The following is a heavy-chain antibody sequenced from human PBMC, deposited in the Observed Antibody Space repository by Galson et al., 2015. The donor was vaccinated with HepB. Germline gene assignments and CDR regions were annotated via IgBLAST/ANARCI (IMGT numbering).Heavy chain of an antibody. CDR3: ARRPYCSATGCYREFDF. CDR1: GFTFSNHW. J-gene: IGHJ4*02. V-gene: IGHV3-7*01. CDR2: IKQDGSEK. Sequence: SLRLSCAASGFTFSNHWMSWVRQAPGQGLEWVADIKQDGSEKYYVDSVKGRFTISRDSAKNSLYLQMNSLRAEDTAVYYCARRPYCSATGCYREFDFWGQGTLVTVSS. D-gene: IGHD2-2*01.